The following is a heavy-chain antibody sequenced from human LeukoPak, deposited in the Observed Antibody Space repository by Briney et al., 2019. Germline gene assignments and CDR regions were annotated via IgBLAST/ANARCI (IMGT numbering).Heavy chain of an antibody. CDR1: GFTFSYYA. Sequence: GSLRLSCAASGFTFSYYAMHWVRQAPGKGLEWVSYISSSSSTIYYADSVKGRFTISRDNAKNSLYLQMNSLRDEDTAVYYCARDLGRYDSNQGPLDAFDIWGQGTMVTVSS. J-gene: IGHJ3*02. D-gene: IGHD3-22*01. CDR3: ARDLGRYDSNQGPLDAFDI. CDR2: ISSSSSTI. V-gene: IGHV3-48*02.